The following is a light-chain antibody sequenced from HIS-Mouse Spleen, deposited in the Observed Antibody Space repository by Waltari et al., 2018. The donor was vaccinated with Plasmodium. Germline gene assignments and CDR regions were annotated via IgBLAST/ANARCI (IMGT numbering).Light chain of an antibody. CDR3: QAWDSSTVV. V-gene: IGLV3-1*01. J-gene: IGLJ2*01. CDR2: QDS. Sequence: SYELTQPPSVSVSPGQTASITCSGDKLGDKYACWYQQKPGQSPVLVIYQDSKRPSWIPARFSGSNSGNTATLTISGTQAMDEADYYCQAWDSSTVVFGGGTKLTVL. CDR1: KLGDKY.